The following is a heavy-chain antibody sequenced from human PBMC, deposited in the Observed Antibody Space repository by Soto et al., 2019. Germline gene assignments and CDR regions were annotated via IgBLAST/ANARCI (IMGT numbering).Heavy chain of an antibody. CDR3: ARDNVSDCSSTSCPTGYYYGMDV. D-gene: IGHD2-2*01. J-gene: IGHJ6*02. CDR2: ISAYNGNT. CDR1: GYTFTSYG. V-gene: IGHV1-18*04. Sequence: ASVKVSCKASGYTFTSYGISWVRQAPGQGLEWMGWISAYNGNTNYAQKLQGRVTMTTDTSTSTAYMELRSLRSDDTAVYYCARDNVSDCSSTSCPTGYYYGMDVWGQGTTVTVSS.